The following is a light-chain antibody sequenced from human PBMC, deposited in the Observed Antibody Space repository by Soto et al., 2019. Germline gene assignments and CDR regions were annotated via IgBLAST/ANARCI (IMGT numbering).Light chain of an antibody. V-gene: IGKV4-1*01. CDR2: WAS. CDR3: QQYYSTPLT. J-gene: IGKJ4*01. Sequence: DSVSSQSKDSLAVSLGERATINCKSHQSVLYTSNNKNYIAWYQQKPGQPPKLLIYWASTRESGVTDRFSGSGSGTDFTLTISSLQAEDVAVYYCQQYYSTPLTFGGGTKVDIK. CDR1: QSVLYTSNNKNY.